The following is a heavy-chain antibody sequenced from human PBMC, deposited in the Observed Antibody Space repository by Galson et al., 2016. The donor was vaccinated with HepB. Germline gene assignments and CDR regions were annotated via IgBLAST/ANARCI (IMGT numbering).Heavy chain of an antibody. V-gene: IGHV3-23*01. CDR2: ISRSGDST. D-gene: IGHD2-2*01. J-gene: IGHJ6*04. CDR1: GFTFNNYG. CDR3: VQGSTAPAV. Sequence: LRLSCAASGFTFNNYGMTWVRQPPGKGLEVVSSISRSGDSTDYADSVKGRFTISRDNSKNTLYLQMNSLRAEDTAEYYCVQGSTAPAVWGKGTAVTVSS.